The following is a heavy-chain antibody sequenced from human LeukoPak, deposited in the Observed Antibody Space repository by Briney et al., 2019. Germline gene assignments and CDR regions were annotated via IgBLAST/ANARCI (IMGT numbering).Heavy chain of an antibody. Sequence: GASVKVSCKASGYTFYDYYIHWVRRAPGQGLEWMGWIDPNSGVRNYAQKFQGRVTMTRDTSTSTAYMDLSSLTFDDTAVYYCARGGCSGGSCYSSWFDHWGQGTLVTVSS. CDR2: IDPNSGVR. V-gene: IGHV1-2*02. D-gene: IGHD2-15*01. CDR1: GYTFYDYY. CDR3: ARGGCSGGSCYSSWFDH. J-gene: IGHJ5*02.